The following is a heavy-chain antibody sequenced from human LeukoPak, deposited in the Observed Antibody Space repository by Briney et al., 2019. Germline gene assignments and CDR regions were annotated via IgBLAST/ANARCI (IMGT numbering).Heavy chain of an antibody. J-gene: IGHJ3*02. Sequence: PGGSLRLSCAASGFTFDDYGMSWVRQAPGKGLEWVSGINWNGGSTGYADSVKGRFTISRDNAKNSLYLQMNSLRAEDTALYYCARDSSGYPIDAFDIWGQGTMVTVSS. V-gene: IGHV3-20*04. D-gene: IGHD3-22*01. CDR3: ARDSSGYPIDAFDI. CDR1: GFTFDDYG. CDR2: INWNGGST.